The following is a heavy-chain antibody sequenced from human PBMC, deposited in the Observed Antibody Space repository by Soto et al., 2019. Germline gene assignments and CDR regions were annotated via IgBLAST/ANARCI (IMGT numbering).Heavy chain of an antibody. Sequence: SETLSLTCTVSGGSISNYYWSWIRQPPGKGLEWIGYIYYRGGTNYKSSLKSRVTISVDTSKNQFSLKLSSVTAADTAVYYCARLLGITSVFDIWGQGTMVTVSS. J-gene: IGHJ3*02. CDR2: IYYRGGT. D-gene: IGHD3-3*01. V-gene: IGHV4-59*08. CDR1: GGSISNYY. CDR3: ARLLGITSVFDI.